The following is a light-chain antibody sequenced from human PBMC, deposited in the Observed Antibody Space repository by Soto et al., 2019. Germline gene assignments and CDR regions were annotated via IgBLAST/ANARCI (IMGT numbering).Light chain of an antibody. V-gene: IGKV3-20*01. J-gene: IGKJ5*01. CDR2: GAS. CDR3: QQYGTSPIT. CDR1: QTVSSY. Sequence: ENVLTQSPGTLSLSPGERATLSCRASQTVSSYLTWYQQRPGQAPRLLISGASRRATGIPDGFSGSGSGTDFTLTISRLEPEDFALYYCQQYGTSPITFGQGTRLEIK.